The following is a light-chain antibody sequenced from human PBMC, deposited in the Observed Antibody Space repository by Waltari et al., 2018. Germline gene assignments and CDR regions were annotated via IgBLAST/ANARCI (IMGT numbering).Light chain of an antibody. CDR1: QSVSSS. CDR3: QQRSNWPPLT. V-gene: IGKV3-11*01. Sequence: EIVLTQSPATLSLSPGERATLSCRASQSVSSSLAWYQQKPGQAPRLLIYDASNRATGIPARFSCRGSGTDFTLTISSLEPEDFAVYFWQQRSNWPPLTVGGGTKVES. J-gene: IGKJ4*01. CDR2: DAS.